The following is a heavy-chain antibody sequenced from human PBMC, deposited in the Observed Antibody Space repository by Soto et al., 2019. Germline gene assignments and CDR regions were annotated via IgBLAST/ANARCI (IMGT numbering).Heavy chain of an antibody. V-gene: IGHV4-59*13. D-gene: IGHD3-16*01. CDR3: ASVTFGGVVLAH. Sequence: XGTLSLTCTVSAASFSKYYWSWIRQPPGKGLEWIGYIYFNGNTNYTPSLKRRVTISVDTSKKQISLNLTSVTDADTAVYFCASVTFGGVVLAHWGQGTLVTVSS. CDR1: AASFSKYY. J-gene: IGHJ4*02. CDR2: IYFNGNT.